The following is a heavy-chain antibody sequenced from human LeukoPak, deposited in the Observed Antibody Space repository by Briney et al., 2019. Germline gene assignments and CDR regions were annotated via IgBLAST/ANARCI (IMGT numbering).Heavy chain of an antibody. CDR1: GFTFSSYI. D-gene: IGHD3-22*01. Sequence: HPGGSLRLSCAASGFTFSSYIMNWVRQAPGKGLEWVSYISSSSSTIYYADSVKGQFTISRDNAKNSLYLQMNSLRDEDTAVYYCARVLIGWRANPYYFDYWGQGTLVTVSS. J-gene: IGHJ4*02. CDR2: ISSSSSTI. CDR3: ARVLIGWRANPYYFDY. V-gene: IGHV3-48*02.